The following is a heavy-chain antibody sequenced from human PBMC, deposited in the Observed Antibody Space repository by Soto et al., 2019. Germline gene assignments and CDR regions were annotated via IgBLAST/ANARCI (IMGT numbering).Heavy chain of an antibody. D-gene: IGHD6-19*01. Sequence: PGGSLRLSRAASGFTFSSYGMHWVRQAPGKGLEWVAVIWYDGSNKYYADSVKGRFTISRDNSKNTLYLQMNSLRAEDTAVYYCAREELSSGWYYFDYWGQGTLVTVSS. V-gene: IGHV3-33*01. CDR3: AREELSSGWYYFDY. J-gene: IGHJ4*02. CDR2: IWYDGSNK. CDR1: GFTFSSYG.